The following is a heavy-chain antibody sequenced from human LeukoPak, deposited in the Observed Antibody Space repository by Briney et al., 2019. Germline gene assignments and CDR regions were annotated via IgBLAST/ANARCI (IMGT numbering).Heavy chain of an antibody. Sequence: GGSLRLSCAASGFTFSSHSMNRVRQAPGKGLEWVSSISSSSSYIYYADSVKGRFTISRDNAKNSLYLQMHSLRAEDTAVYYCAELGITMIGGVWGKGTTVTISS. CDR2: ISSSSSYI. J-gene: IGHJ6*04. CDR1: GFTFSSHS. D-gene: IGHD3-10*02. CDR3: AELGITMIGGV. V-gene: IGHV3-21*01.